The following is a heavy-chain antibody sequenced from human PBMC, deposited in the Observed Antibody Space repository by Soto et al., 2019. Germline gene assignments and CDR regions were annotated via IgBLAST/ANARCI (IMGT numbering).Heavy chain of an antibody. Sequence: GGSLRLSCAGSGFTFSSYAMHWVRQAPGKGLEWVAVISYDGNNKYYADSVKGRFTISRDNSKNTLYLQMNSLRAEDTAVYYCARDTRLALDYWGQGTLVTVSS. J-gene: IGHJ4*02. CDR3: ARDTRLALDY. CDR1: GFTFSSYA. V-gene: IGHV3-30-3*01. CDR2: ISYDGNNK. D-gene: IGHD6-19*01.